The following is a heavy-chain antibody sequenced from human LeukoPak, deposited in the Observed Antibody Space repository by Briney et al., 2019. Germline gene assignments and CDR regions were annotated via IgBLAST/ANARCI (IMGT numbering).Heavy chain of an antibody. D-gene: IGHD3-10*01. J-gene: IGHJ4*02. V-gene: IGHV1-69*04. CDR3: ARDVPMVRGVIFDY. CDR2: IIPILGIA. CDR1: GGTFSSYA. Sequence: SVKVSCKASGGTFSSYAISWVRQAPGQGLEWMGRIIPILGIANYAQRFQGRVTITADKSTSTAYMELSSLRSEDTAVYYCARDVPMVRGVIFDYWGQGTLVTVSS.